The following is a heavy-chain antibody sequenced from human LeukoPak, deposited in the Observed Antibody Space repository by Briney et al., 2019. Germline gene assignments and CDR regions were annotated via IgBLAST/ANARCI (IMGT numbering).Heavy chain of an antibody. CDR1: GYTFTSYA. D-gene: IGHD5-18*01. J-gene: IGHJ4*02. CDR3: ARGLRGGYSYGGGSYYFDY. V-gene: IGHV1-3*01. Sequence: ASVTVSCKASGYTFTSYAMHWVRQAPGQRLEWMGWINAGNGNTKYSQKFQGRVTITRDTSASTAYMELSSLRSEDTAVYYCARGLRGGYSYGGGSYYFDYWGQGTLVTVSS. CDR2: INAGNGNT.